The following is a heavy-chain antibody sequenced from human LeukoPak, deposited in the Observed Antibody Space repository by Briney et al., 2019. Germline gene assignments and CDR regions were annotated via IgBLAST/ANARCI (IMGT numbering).Heavy chain of an antibody. Sequence: SETLSLTCTVSGGSISSSNYYWGWLRQPPGKGLEWIGSFYYSGSTYYNPSLKSRVTISVNTSKTQFSLRLTSVTAADTAMYYCARVRVGLIDYWGQGTLVTVSS. J-gene: IGHJ4*02. CDR2: FYYSGST. CDR3: ARVRVGLIDY. D-gene: IGHD2-2*01. V-gene: IGHV4-39*07. CDR1: GGSISSSNYY.